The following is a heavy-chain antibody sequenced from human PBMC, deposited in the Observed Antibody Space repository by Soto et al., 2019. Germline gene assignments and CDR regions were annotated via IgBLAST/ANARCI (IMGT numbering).Heavy chain of an antibody. D-gene: IGHD3-22*01. J-gene: IGHJ4*02. Sequence: GGSLRLSCAASGFTFGSYGMHWVRQAPGKGLEWVAVISYDGSNKYYADSVKGRFTISRDNSKNTLYLQMNSLRAEDTAVYYCARDRHYYDSSGYYWPAGLRSLDYWGQGTLVTVSS. CDR2: ISYDGSNK. V-gene: IGHV3-30*03. CDR3: ARDRHYYDSSGYYWPAGLRSLDY. CDR1: GFTFGSYG.